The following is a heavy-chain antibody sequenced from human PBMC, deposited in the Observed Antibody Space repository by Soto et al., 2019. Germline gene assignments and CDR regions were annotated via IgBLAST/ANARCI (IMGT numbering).Heavy chain of an antibody. Sequence: QVQLVESGGGVVQPGRSLRLSCAASRFTFSSYGMHWVRQAPGKGLEWVAVIWYDGSNKYYTDSVKGRFTISRDNSKSTLYLQMNSLRAEDTAVYYCARDHHTAMVQDVWGQGTTVTVSS. CDR1: RFTFSSYG. J-gene: IGHJ6*02. D-gene: IGHD5-18*01. CDR3: ARDHHTAMVQDV. CDR2: IWYDGSNK. V-gene: IGHV3-33*01.